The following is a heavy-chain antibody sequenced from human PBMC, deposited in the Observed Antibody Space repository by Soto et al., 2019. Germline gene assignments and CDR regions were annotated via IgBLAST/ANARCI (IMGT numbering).Heavy chain of an antibody. D-gene: IGHD2-2*01. CDR2: IYPGDSET. Sequence: PGESLKISCKGSGYSFTGYWIGWVRQMPGKGLEWMGIIYPGDSETTYSPSFQGQVTISVDKSISTAYLQWSSLKASDTAMYYCASSPRGYCSSTSCRELGNYYGMDVRGQGTTVTVSS. V-gene: IGHV5-51*01. CDR1: GYSFTGYW. J-gene: IGHJ6*02. CDR3: ASSPRGYCSSTSCRELGNYYGMDV.